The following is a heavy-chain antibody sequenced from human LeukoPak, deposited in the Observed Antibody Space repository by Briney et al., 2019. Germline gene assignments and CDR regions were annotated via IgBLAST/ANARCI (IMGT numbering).Heavy chain of an antibody. Sequence: PSETLSLTCTVSGGSFSGYDWRWIRQPPGKGLEWIGEINHGGSTNYNPSLMSRVTISVGASKNQFSLKLSYVTAADTAVYYCARGSRPDIVVVPAANCGMDVWGQGTTVTVSS. J-gene: IGHJ6*02. V-gene: IGHV4-34*01. CDR1: GGSFSGYD. CDR3: ARGSRPDIVVVPAANCGMDV. D-gene: IGHD2-2*01. CDR2: INHGGST.